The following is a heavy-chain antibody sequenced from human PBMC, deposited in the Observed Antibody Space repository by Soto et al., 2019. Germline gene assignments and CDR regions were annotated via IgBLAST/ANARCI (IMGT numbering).Heavy chain of an antibody. Sequence: SETLSLTCAVYGGSFSGYYWSWIRQPPGKGLEWIGEINHSGSTNYNPSLKSRVTISVDTSKNQFSLKLSSVTAADTAVYYCARVGRFEWSGYHNWFDPWGQGTLVTVSS. J-gene: IGHJ5*02. CDR2: INHSGST. D-gene: IGHD3-3*01. V-gene: IGHV4-34*01. CDR3: ARVGRFEWSGYHNWFDP. CDR1: GGSFSGYY.